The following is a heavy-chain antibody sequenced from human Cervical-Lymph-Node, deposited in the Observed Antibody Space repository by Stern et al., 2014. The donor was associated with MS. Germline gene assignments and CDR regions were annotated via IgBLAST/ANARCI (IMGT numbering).Heavy chain of an antibody. CDR2: INPKTDGT. CDR1: GYTFINYY. V-gene: IGHV1-2*02. Sequence: VQLVESGAEVKEPGASVKVSCKASGYTFINYYVQWVRQAPGQGLEWMGWINPKTDGTNYAQRLQGRVTITRDTSITTAYVEINRLRSDDTAIYYCARVNILTGDSDYWGQGTLVTVSS. CDR3: ARVNILTGDSDY. D-gene: IGHD7-27*01. J-gene: IGHJ4*02.